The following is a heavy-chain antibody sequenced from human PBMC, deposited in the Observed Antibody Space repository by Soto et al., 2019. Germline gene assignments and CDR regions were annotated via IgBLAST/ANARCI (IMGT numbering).Heavy chain of an antibody. CDR2: INPKFGDT. Sequence: QVQLVQSGAEVKEPGDSVRVSGEASGCTFTAYYIHWVRQAPGQGLEWMGWINPKFGDTTYGQDFPGRVSIARDMSSSTVYMELGRLTSDATAIYYCARNMDYYYGPGSGNGHGFWGQGTTVILFS. CDR3: ARNMDYYYGPGSGNGHGF. V-gene: IGHV1-2*02. CDR1: GCTFTAYY. D-gene: IGHD3-10*01. J-gene: IGHJ6*02.